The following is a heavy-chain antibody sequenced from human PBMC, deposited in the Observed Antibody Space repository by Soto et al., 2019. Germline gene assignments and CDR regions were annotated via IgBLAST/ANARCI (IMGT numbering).Heavy chain of an antibody. CDR1: GGSISSSNW. CDR2: IYHSGST. Sequence: SETLSLTCAVSGGSISSSNWWSWVRQPPGKGLEWIGEIYHSGSTNYNPSLKSRVTISVDKSKNQFSLKLSSVTDADTAVYYSARDPSRYFDWLTDYYYYGMDVWGQGTTVTVSS. V-gene: IGHV4-4*02. CDR3: ARDPSRYFDWLTDYYYYGMDV. D-gene: IGHD3-9*01. J-gene: IGHJ6*02.